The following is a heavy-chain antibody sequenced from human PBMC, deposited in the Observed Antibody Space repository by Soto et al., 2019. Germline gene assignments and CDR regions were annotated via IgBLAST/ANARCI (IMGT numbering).Heavy chain of an antibody. V-gene: IGHV1-2*04. CDR3: ARRLRRFCSGYMDV. CDR2: INPNSGGT. CDR1: GYTFTGYH. D-gene: IGHD3-3*01. J-gene: IGHJ6*04. Sequence: ASVKVSCKAAGYTFTGYHMHWVRQAPGQGLEWMGWINPNSGGTNYAQKFQGWVTMTRDTSISTAYMELSSLRSEDTAVYYCARRLRRFCSGYMDVWGKGTTVTVSS.